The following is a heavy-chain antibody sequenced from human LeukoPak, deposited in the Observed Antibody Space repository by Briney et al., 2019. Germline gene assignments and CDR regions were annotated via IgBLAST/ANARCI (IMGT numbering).Heavy chain of an antibody. CDR1: GYTFTSYN. CDR3: ARDKDYNLDY. V-gene: IGHV1-18*01. Sequence: ASVNVSCKASGYTFTSYNINWVRQAPGHGLAWMGWISAYSGNTNYAQDFQGRVTLTTDTSATTAYMELRNLKSDDTAVYYCARDKDYNLDYWGQGTLVTVSS. D-gene: IGHD4-11*01. J-gene: IGHJ4*02. CDR2: ISAYSGNT.